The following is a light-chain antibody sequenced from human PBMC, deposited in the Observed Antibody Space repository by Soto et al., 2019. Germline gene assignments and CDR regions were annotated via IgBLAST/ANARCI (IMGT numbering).Light chain of an antibody. J-gene: IGLJ1*01. V-gene: IGLV2-14*01. CDR2: EVT. CDR3: SSYTNINTRACV. Sequence: SVLTQPASVSGSPGQSITISCTGTSGGIGSYNRVSWYQQHPGKAPKLIIYEVTDRASGVSNRFSGSKSGNTASLTISGLQAEDEAEYYCSSYTNINTRACVFGTGTKVTVL. CDR1: SGGIGSYNR.